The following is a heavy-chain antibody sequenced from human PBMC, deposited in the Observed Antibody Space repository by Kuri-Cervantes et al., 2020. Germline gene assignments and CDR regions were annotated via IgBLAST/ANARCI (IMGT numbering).Heavy chain of an antibody. J-gene: IGHJ4*02. Sequence: SCAASGFTFSDYYMSWIRQAPGKGLEWVSYISSSGSTIYYADSVKGRFTISRDNAKNSLYLQMNSLRAEDTAVYYYARAGRKITIFGVAESDYWGQGTLVTVSS. CDR3: ARAGRKITIFGVAESDY. V-gene: IGHV3-11*04. CDR1: GFTFSDYY. CDR2: ISSSGSTI. D-gene: IGHD3-3*01.